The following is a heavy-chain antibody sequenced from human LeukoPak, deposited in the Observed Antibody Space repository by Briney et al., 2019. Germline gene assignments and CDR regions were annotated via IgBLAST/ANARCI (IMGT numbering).Heavy chain of an antibody. CDR2: INPSGGST. J-gene: IGHJ4*02. CDR3: ARGRGSLWFGELGTD. D-gene: IGHD3-10*01. V-gene: IGHV1-46*01. Sequence: ASVKVSCKASGYTFTSYYMHWVRQAPGQGLEWMGIINPSGGSTSYAQKFQGRVTMTRDTSTSTVYMELSSLRSEDTAVYYCARGRGSLWFGELGTDWGQGTLVTVSS. CDR1: GYTFTSYY.